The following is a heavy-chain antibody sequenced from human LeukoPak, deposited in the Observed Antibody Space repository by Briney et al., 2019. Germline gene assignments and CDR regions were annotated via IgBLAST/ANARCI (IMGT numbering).Heavy chain of an antibody. Sequence: ASVKVSCKASGYTFTDYYMHWVRQAPGQGLEWMGWINPNSGGTNYAQKFQGRVTMTRDTSISTAYMELRRLRSDDTAVYYCATCLEQQLGYYDSRGEGGWFDPWGQGTLVTVSS. J-gene: IGHJ5*02. CDR1: GYTFTDYY. CDR3: ATCLEQQLGYYDSRGEGGWFDP. V-gene: IGHV1-2*02. D-gene: IGHD3-22*01. CDR2: INPNSGGT.